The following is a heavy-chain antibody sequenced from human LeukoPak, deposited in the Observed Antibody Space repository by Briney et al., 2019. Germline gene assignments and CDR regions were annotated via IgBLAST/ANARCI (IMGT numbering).Heavy chain of an antibody. CDR3: ARGCSGGSCYLSDAFDI. D-gene: IGHD2-15*01. Sequence: PSETLSLTCTVSGGSISSYYWSWIRQPAGKGLEWIGRIYTSGSTNYNPSLKSRVTISVDKSKNQFSLKLSSVTAADTAVYYCARGCSGGSCYLSDAFDIWGQGTMVTVSS. CDR2: IYTSGST. V-gene: IGHV4-4*07. J-gene: IGHJ3*02. CDR1: GGSISSYY.